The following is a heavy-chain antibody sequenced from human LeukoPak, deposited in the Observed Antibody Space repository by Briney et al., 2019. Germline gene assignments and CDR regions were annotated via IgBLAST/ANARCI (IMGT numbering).Heavy chain of an antibody. CDR2: IYTSGST. CDR3: ARDPLYCSGGSCYSFNWFDP. V-gene: IGHV4-4*07. CDR1: GGSISSYY. D-gene: IGHD2-15*01. J-gene: IGHJ5*02. Sequence: SETLSLTCTVSGGSISSYYWSWIRQPAGKGLEWIGRIYTSGSTNYNPSLKSRVTMSVDTSKNQFSLKLSSVTAADTAVYYCARDPLYCSGGSCYSFNWFDPWGQGTLVTVSS.